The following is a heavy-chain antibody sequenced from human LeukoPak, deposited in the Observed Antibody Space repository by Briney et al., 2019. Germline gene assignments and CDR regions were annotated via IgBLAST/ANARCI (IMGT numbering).Heavy chain of an antibody. CDR2: IYSGDST. CDR3: ASRHCSSTSCDSDYYYYMDV. Sequence: GGSLRLSCAASGFTVRSNYMSWVRQAPGKGLEWVSVIYSGDSTYDANSVKGRFTITRDNSKNTLYLQMNSQRAEDTAVYYCASRHCSSTSCDSDYYYYMDVWGKGTTVTVSS. CDR1: GFTVRSNY. V-gene: IGHV3-66*02. D-gene: IGHD2-2*01. J-gene: IGHJ6*03.